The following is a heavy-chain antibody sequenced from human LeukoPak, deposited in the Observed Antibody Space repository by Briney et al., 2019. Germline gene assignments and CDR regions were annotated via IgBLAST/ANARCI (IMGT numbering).Heavy chain of an antibody. CDR1: DDSINSYY. V-gene: IGHV4-59*12. J-gene: IGHJ4*02. Sequence: SETLSLTCTVSDDSINSYYWSWIRQPPGEGLEWIAYISYSASTNYNPALKSRVTISLDTSKNQFSLKVTSVTAADTAVYYCARVGRYYDALTGYATGGSPFDYWGQGAPVTVSS. CDR2: ISYSAST. D-gene: IGHD3-9*01. CDR3: ARVGRYYDALTGYATGGSPFDY.